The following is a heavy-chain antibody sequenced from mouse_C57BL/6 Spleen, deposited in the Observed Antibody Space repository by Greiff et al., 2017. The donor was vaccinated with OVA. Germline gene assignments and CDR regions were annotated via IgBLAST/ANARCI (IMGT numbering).Heavy chain of an antibody. CDR2: IDPSDSYT. D-gene: IGHD1-1*01. Sequence: VQLQQPGAELVKPGASVKLSCKASGYTFTSYWMQWVKQRPGQGLEWIGEIDPSDSYTNYNQKFKGKATLTVDTSSSTAYMQLSSLTSEDSAVYYCARGDGSSSWYVDVWGTGTTVTVSS. CDR1: GYTFTSYW. V-gene: IGHV1-50*01. CDR3: ARGDGSSSWYVDV. J-gene: IGHJ1*03.